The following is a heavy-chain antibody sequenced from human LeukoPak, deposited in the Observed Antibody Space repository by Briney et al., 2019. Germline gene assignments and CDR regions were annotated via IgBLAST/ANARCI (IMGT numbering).Heavy chain of an antibody. Sequence: GGSLRLSCAASGFTFSSYAMSWVRQAPGKGLEWVSAISGSGGSTYYADSVKGRFTISRDNSKNTLYLQMNSLRAEDTAVYYCAKRGWELSYYYYYYMDVWGKGTTVTVSS. CDR1: GFTFSSYA. CDR3: AKRGWELSYYYYYYMDV. D-gene: IGHD1-26*01. J-gene: IGHJ6*03. V-gene: IGHV3-23*01. CDR2: ISGSGGST.